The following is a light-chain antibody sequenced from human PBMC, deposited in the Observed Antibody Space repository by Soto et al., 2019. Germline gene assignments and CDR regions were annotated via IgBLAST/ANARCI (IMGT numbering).Light chain of an antibody. CDR2: SDN. J-gene: IGLJ2*01. CDR1: SSNIGSNT. V-gene: IGLV1-44*01. CDR3: AAWDDSLKGVI. Sequence: QSVLTQPPSASGTPGQRVTISCSGGSSNIGSNTVNWYQHLPGTAPKLLIYSDNQRPSGVPDRFSGSKSGTSASLAISGLQSEDEADYYCAAWDDSLKGVIFGGGTKLTVL.